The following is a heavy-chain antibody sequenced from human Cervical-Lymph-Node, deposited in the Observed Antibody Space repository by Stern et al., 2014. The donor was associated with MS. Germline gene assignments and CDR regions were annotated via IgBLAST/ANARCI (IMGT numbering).Heavy chain of an antibody. D-gene: IGHD1-26*01. J-gene: IGHJ2*01. CDR2: IIPIFGAP. CDR1: GGSFNNHA. CDR3: AKGRGSYWFFDL. V-gene: IGHV1-69*12. Sequence: QDQLVQSGGEVKKPGSSVKVSCMASGGSFNNHAVSWVRQAPGQGLEWMGGIIPIFGAPDYAQKFQGRVTITADESTSTVYMEFSSLRSEDTAMYYCAKGRGSYWFFDLWAVAPWSLSPQ.